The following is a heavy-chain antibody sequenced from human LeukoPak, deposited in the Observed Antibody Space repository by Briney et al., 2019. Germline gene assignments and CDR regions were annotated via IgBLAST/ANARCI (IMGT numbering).Heavy chain of an antibody. CDR2: IDDDGAGT. D-gene: IGHD5-12*01. V-gene: IGHV3-74*01. J-gene: IGHJ5*02. Sequence: GGSLRLSCAASGFPFSGYLMHWVRQAPGKGLVWVSLIDDDGAGTTYADSVKGRFTISRDNAKNTLYLQMNSLRVEDTAVYYCARSASGYDAWGQGTLVTVSS. CDR1: GFPFSGYL. CDR3: ARSASGYDA.